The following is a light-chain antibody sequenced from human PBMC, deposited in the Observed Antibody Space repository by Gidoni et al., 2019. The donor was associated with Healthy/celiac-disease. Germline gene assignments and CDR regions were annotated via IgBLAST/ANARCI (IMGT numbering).Light chain of an antibody. CDR2: RDS. CDR3: QMWDSSVVV. CDR1: NIGSKN. J-gene: IGLJ2*01. Sequence: SYELTQPLSVSVALGQTGRITSAENNIGSKNVHWYQQKPGQAPVLVIYRDSNRPSGNPERFSGSNAVNTATLTISRAQAGDEADYYCQMWDSSVVVFGGGTKLTVL. V-gene: IGLV3-9*01.